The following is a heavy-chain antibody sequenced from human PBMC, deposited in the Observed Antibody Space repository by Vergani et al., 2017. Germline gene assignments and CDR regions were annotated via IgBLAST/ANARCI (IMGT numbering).Heavy chain of an antibody. J-gene: IGHJ1*01. CDR1: GGTFSSYA. CDR2: IIPIFGTA. D-gene: IGHD5-24*01. V-gene: IGHV1-69*13. CDR3: ARRGDGYNFGTDPGEYFQH. Sequence: QVQLVQSGAEVKKPGSSVKVSCKASGGTFSSYAISWVRQAPGQGLEWMGRIIPIFGTANYAQKFQGRVTITADESTSTAYMELRSLRSEDTAVYYCARRGDGYNFGTDPGEYFQHWGQGTLVTVSS.